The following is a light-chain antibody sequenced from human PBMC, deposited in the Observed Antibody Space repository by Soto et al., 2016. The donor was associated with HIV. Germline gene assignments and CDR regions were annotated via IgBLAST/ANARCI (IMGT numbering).Light chain of an antibody. CDR2: GKN. V-gene: IGLV3-19*01. J-gene: IGLJ1*01. CDR3: NSRDSSGLPYV. Sequence: SSELTQDPAVSVALGQTVRITCQGDSLRNYYASWYQQKPGQAPVLVFYGKNNRPSGIPDRFSGSSSGNTASLTLTGAQAEDEAVYYCNSRDSSGLPYVFATGTKVTVL. CDR1: SLRNYY.